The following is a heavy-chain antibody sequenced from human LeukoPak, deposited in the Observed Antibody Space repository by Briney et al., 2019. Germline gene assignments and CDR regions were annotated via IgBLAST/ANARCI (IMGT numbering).Heavy chain of an antibody. Sequence: SETLSLTCTVSGGSISSCYWSWIRQPPGKGLEWIGYIYYSGSTNYNPSLKSRVTISVDTSKNQFSLKLSSVTAADTAVYYCASIPSSGYRKRYYFDYWGQGTLVTVSS. V-gene: IGHV4-59*01. CDR3: ASIPSSGYRKRYYFDY. CDR1: GGSISSCY. CDR2: IYYSGST. D-gene: IGHD3-22*01. J-gene: IGHJ4*02.